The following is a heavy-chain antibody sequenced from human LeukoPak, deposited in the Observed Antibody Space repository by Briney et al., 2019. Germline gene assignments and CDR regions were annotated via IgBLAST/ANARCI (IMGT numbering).Heavy chain of an antibody. Sequence: SETLSLTCTVSGGSISSSSYYWGWIRQPPGKGLEWIGSIYYSGSTYYNPSLKSRVTISVDTSKNQFSLKLSSVTAADTAVYYCARDPLGATGPPDYWGQGTLVTVSS. J-gene: IGHJ4*02. CDR1: GGSISSSSYY. CDR3: ARDPLGATGPPDY. CDR2: IYYSGST. V-gene: IGHV4-39*07. D-gene: IGHD3-10*01.